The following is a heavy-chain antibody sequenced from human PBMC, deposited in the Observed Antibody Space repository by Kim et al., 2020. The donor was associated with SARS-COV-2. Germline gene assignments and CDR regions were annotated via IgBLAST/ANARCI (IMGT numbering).Heavy chain of an antibody. CDR1: GFIFSDYS. CDR2: ISASSSYI. V-gene: IGHV3-21*06. CDR3: ARDGSVYCTGGTCWFDP. J-gene: IGHJ5*02. Sequence: GGSLRLSCAASGFIFSDYSMNWIRQAPGKGLEWVSGISASSSYIYYADSVKGRFTISRDNAKNSLYLQMNNLRAEDTAAYFCARDGSVYCTGGTCWFDPWGQGTLVTVSS. D-gene: IGHD2-8*02.